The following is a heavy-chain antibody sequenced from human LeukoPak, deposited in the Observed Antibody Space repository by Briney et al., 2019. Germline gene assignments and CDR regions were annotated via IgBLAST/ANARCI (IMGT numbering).Heavy chain of an antibody. CDR3: AKDLMRDRWFGES. Sequence: GGSLRLSCAASGFTFNYYGMHWVRQAPGKGLEWVAFIRYDGNDKYYAKSVKGRFTISRDTSRNTLYLQMNSLRPEDTAVYYCAKDLMRDRWFGESWGQGTLVTVSS. CDR2: IRYDGNDK. V-gene: IGHV3-30*02. CDR1: GFTFNYYG. D-gene: IGHD3-10*01. J-gene: IGHJ5*02.